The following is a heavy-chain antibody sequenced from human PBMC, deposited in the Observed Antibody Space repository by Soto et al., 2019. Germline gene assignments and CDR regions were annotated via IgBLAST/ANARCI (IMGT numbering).Heavy chain of an antibody. Sequence: PSATLSITWTGSGGSISSGGYYWSWIRQHAGKGLEWIWYIYYSGSTYYNPSLKSRVTISVDASKNQFSLKLSSVTAADTAVYYCASSPRYNWNYGGPPDYWGQGTLVTVSS. CDR2: IYYSGST. CDR1: GGSISSGGYY. J-gene: IGHJ4*02. D-gene: IGHD1-7*01. V-gene: IGHV4-31*02. CDR3: ASSPRYNWNYGGPPDY.